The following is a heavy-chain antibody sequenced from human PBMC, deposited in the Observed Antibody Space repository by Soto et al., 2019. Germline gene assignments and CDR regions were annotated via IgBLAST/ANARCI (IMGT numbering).Heavy chain of an antibody. CDR1: GGTFSSYA. V-gene: IGHV1-69*12. CDR3: AGGGYYYDSSGFRAEYFQH. CDR2: IIPIFGTA. Sequence: QVQLVQSGAEVKKPGSSVKVSCKASGGTFSSYAISWVRQAPGQGLEWMGGIIPIFGTANYAQKFQGRVRITAAESTSTADVELGSLRSEDTAVYYCAGGGYYYDSSGFRAEYFQHWGPGTLVTVSS. J-gene: IGHJ1*01. D-gene: IGHD3-22*01.